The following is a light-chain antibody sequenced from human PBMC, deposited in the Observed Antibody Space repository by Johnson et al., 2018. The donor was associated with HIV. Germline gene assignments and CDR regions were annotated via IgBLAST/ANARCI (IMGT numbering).Light chain of an antibody. CDR2: DNN. CDR3: GTWDNGLSAYV. J-gene: IGLJ1*01. V-gene: IGLV1-51*01. CDR1: SSNIGNNY. Sequence: QSALTQPPSVSAAPGQKVTISCSGSSSNIGNNYVSWYQQLPGTAPKLLIYDNNKRPSGIPDRFSGSKSGTSATLGITGLQTGDEADYYCGTWDNGLSAYVFGTGTKVTVL.